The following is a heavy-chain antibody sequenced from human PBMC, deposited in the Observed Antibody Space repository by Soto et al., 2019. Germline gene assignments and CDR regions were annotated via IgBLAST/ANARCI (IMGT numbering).Heavy chain of an antibody. J-gene: IGHJ4*02. V-gene: IGHV1-18*04. Sequence: ASLKVSCKASGYTFTGYYIHWVRQAPGQGLEWMGWISAYNGNTNYAQNLQGRVTMTTDTSTSTAYMELRSLRSDDTAVYYCARVDVLRFLEWLIWGQGTLVTVSS. CDR1: GYTFTGYY. CDR3: ARVDVLRFLEWLI. D-gene: IGHD3-3*01. CDR2: ISAYNGNT.